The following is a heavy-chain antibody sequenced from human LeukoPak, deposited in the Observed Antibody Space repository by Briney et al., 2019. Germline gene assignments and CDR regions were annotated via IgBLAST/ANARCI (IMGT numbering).Heavy chain of an antibody. CDR2: IKQDGSEK. J-gene: IGHJ6*02. Sequence: PGGSLRLSCAASGFTFSSYWMSWVRQAPGKGLEWVANIKQDGSEKYYVDSVKGRFTLSRDNAKNSLFLQMNSLRAEDTAVYYCARSSYYYNYYYMDVWGQGTTVTVSS. V-gene: IGHV3-7*03. CDR3: ARSSYYYNYYYMDV. CDR1: GFTFSSYW. D-gene: IGHD6-13*01.